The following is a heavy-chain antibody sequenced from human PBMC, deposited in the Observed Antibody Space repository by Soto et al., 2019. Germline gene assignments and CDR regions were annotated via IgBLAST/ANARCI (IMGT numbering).Heavy chain of an antibody. CDR3: AREGNLGRLMQPLDS. Sequence: QVQLQVSGPGLVKPSETLSLTCTVSGDCISSYSWSWIRQPPGKGLEWIGNIHYNGNTKYIPSLKSRVIMSVDTSKNHFSRKLISVTTADTAVYFCAREGNLGRLMQPLDSWRQVTLVTVSS. V-gene: IGHV4-59*01. CDR1: GDCISSYS. CDR2: IHYNGNT. D-gene: IGHD2-21*01. J-gene: IGHJ4*02.